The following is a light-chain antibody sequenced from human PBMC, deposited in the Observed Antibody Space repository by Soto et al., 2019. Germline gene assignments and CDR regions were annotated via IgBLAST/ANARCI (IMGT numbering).Light chain of an antibody. V-gene: IGKV1-5*01. CDR3: QQYNSYSKT. J-gene: IGKJ1*01. CDR2: DAS. Sequence: DIQMTQSPSTLSASVGDRVTITCRASQSISSWLGWYQKKPGKPTKLLIYDASSLESGVPSRFGGSGSGTEFTLTISSLQPDDFATYYCQQYNSYSKTFGQGTKVDIK. CDR1: QSISSW.